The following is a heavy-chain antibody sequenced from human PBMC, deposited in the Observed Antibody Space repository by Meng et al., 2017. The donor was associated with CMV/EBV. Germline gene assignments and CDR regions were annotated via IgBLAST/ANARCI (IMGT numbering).Heavy chain of an antibody. J-gene: IGHJ4*02. Sequence: IPLKESGPTLVKPTQTLPLTLTFSGFSLSTSGVGVGWIRQPPGKALEWLALIYWDDDKRYSPSLKSRLTITKDTSKNQVVLTMTNMDPVDTATYYCARIAAAGRFDYWGQGTLVTVSS. CDR3: ARIAAAGRFDY. V-gene: IGHV2-5*02. CDR1: GFSLSTSGVG. D-gene: IGHD6-13*01. CDR2: IYWDDDK.